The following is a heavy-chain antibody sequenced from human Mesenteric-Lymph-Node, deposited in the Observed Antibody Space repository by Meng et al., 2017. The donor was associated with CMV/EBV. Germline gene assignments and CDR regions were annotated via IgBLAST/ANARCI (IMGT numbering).Heavy chain of an antibody. CDR1: GFTFSSYS. CDR2: ISSRSRHI. D-gene: IGHD6-13*01. V-gene: IGHV3-21*01. CDR3: ARVDYSTNWDTFDY. Sequence: GESLKISCAASGFTFSSYSMSWVRQAPGKGLEWVSSISSRSRHIYYGDSVKGRFIISRDNAKNSLYLHMDSLAAEDTATYYCARVDYSTNWDTFDYWGQGALVTVSS. J-gene: IGHJ4*02.